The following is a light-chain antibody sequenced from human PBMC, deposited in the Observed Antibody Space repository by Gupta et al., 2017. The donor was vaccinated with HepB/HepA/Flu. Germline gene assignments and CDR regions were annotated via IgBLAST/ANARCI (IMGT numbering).Light chain of an antibody. V-gene: IGLV1-44*01. CDR3: AVWDDSLNGWV. J-gene: IGLJ3*02. CDR2: IND. Sequence: QSVLTQPPSASGTTGQRVTISCSGSSSNIGSNTVTWYQHLPGTAPKFLIYINDQRPSGVPDRFSGSRSGTSASLAISGLQSEDEADYYCAVWDDSLNGWVFGGGTKLTVL. CDR1: SSNIGSNT.